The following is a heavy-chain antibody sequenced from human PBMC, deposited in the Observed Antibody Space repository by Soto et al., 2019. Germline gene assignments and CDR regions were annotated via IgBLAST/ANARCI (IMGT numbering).Heavy chain of an antibody. CDR3: AGGYRFVDY. D-gene: IGHD5-18*01. Sequence: QVQLVESGGGVVQPGRSLRLSCAASGFSFNNYGTHWVRQAPGKGLEWVAVISYDGSNKYYADSLVGRFTISRDNSKNTVYLQVNSLRVEDTAVYYCAGGYRFVDYWGQGTLVIVSS. J-gene: IGHJ4*02. CDR2: ISYDGSNK. CDR1: GFSFNNYG. V-gene: IGHV3-30*03.